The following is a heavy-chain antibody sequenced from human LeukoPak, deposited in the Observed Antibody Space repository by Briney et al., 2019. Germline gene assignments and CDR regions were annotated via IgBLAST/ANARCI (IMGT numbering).Heavy chain of an antibody. CDR3: ARHAHSYDYGDYYFDY. D-gene: IGHD4-17*01. CDR1: GGSISSYY. CDR2: IYTSGST. J-gene: IGHJ4*02. V-gene: IGHV4-4*07. Sequence: PSETLSLTCTVSGGSISSYYWSWIRQPAGKGLEWIGRIYTSGSTNYNPSLKSRVTMSVDTSKNQFSLKLSSVTAADTAVYYCARHAHSYDYGDYYFDYWGQGTLVTVSS.